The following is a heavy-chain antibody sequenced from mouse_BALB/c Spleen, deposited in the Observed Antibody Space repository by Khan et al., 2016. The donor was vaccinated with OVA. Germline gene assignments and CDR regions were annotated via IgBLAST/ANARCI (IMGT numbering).Heavy chain of an antibody. CDR3: ARGWDWYFDV. D-gene: IGHD3-3*01. Sequence: EVQLQESGGGLVQPGGSMKLSCVASGFTFSNYWMNWVRQSPEKGFELVADIRLKSNIYATHYAESVRGRFPISSDDSRSSVYLHMTNLGAEDTGIYYCARGWDWYFDVWGAETTVTVAS. CDR2: IRLKSNIYAT. V-gene: IGHV6-6*02. J-gene: IGHJ1*01. CDR1: GFTFSNYW.